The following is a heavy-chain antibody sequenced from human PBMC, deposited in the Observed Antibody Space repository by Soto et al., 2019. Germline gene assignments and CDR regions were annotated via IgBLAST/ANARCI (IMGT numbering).Heavy chain of an antibody. CDR3: VSGPGTTADY. D-gene: IGHD1-1*01. CDR1: GGSISSTRYY. Sequence: QLQLQESGPGLVKPSETLSLTCTVSGGSISSTRYYWGWIRQPPGKGLEWIGTTYYTGSTYYNPSLKSRVTISVDMSKNQFSLKVRSVTAADTAVYYCVSGPGTTADYWGQGTLVIVSS. CDR2: TYYTGST. J-gene: IGHJ4*02. V-gene: IGHV4-39*01.